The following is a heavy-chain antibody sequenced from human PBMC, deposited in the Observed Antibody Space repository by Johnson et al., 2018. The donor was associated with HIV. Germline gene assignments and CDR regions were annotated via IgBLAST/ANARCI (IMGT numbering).Heavy chain of an antibody. Sequence: VQVVESGGGLVQTGGSLRLSCAASGFTVSSNYMSWVRQAPGKGLEWVSVIYSGGSTYYADSVKGRFTISRDNSKNTLYLQMNSLRAGATAWYYCARVLLGERTAYSSIWWGAFDSWGQGTMVTVSS. V-gene: IGHV3-53*01. J-gene: IGHJ3*02. D-gene: IGHD6-13*01. CDR2: IYSGGST. CDR1: GFTVSSNY. CDR3: ARVLLGERTAYSSIWWGAFDS.